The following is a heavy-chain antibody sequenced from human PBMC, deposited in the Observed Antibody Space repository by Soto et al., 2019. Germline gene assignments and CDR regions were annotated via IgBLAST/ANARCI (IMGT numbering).Heavy chain of an antibody. CDR2: ISSSGSTI. CDR3: ARGRDIVVVVAATPGWFDP. Sequence: EVQLVESGGGLVQPGGSLRLSCAASGFTFSSYEMNWVRQAPGKGLEWVSYISSSGSTIYYADSVKGRFTISRDNAKNSLYLQMHSLRAEDTAVYYCARGRDIVVVVAATPGWFDPWGQGTLVTVSS. V-gene: IGHV3-48*03. CDR1: GFTFSSYE. J-gene: IGHJ5*02. D-gene: IGHD2-15*01.